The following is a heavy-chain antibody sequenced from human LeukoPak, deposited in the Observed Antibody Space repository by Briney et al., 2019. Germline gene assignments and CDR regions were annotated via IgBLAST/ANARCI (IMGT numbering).Heavy chain of an antibody. V-gene: IGHV3-48*03. D-gene: IGHD6-19*01. CDR2: NGSSGTTI. J-gene: IGHJ4*02. CDR3: ALLAVASDFDY. CDR1: GFPFSIYE. Sequence: GGSLRLSCAVSGFPFSIYEMNWVRQAPGKGLEWVSNNGSSGTTIYYADSVKGRFSISRDNAKNSLYLQMNSLGVEDTAVYYCALLAVASDFDYWGQGALVTVSS.